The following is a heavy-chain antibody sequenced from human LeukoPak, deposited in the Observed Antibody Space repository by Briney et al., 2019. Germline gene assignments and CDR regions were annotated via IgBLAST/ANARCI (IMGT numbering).Heavy chain of an antibody. D-gene: IGHD2-2*02. V-gene: IGHV3-33*01. CDR1: GFTFSSYG. Sequence: GRSLRLSCAASGFTFSSYGMHWVRQAPGKGLEWAAVIWYDGSNKYYADSVKGRFTISRDNSKNTLYLQMNSLRAEDTAVYYCAREAVVVPAAIGYFQHWGQGTLVTVSS. J-gene: IGHJ1*01. CDR2: IWYDGSNK. CDR3: AREAVVVPAAIGYFQH.